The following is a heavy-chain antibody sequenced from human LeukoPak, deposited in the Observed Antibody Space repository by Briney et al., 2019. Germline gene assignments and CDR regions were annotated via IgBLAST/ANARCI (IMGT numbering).Heavy chain of an antibody. D-gene: IGHD7-27*01. J-gene: IGHJ3*01. CDR1: GFTFSSYW. V-gene: IGHV3-7*01. CDR3: ARDPPNNWGGAFDL. CDR2: IEQDGSEK. Sequence: GGSLRLSCAASGFTFSSYWMSWVRQAPGKGLEWVANIEQDGSEKYYVDSVKGRFTISRDNAKNSLYLQMNSLRAEDTAVYYCARDPPNNWGGAFDLWGQGTMLTVSS.